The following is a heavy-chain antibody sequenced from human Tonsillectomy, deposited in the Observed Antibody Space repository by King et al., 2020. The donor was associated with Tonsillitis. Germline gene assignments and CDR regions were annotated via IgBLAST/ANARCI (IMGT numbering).Heavy chain of an antibody. CDR2: TSPGGHST. D-gene: IGHD7-27*01. CDR1: GFTFSGYA. CDR3: AKDLSLGIVDY. J-gene: IGHJ4*02. V-gene: IGHV3-23*04. Sequence: VQLVESGGGLVQPGGSLRLSCAASGFTFSGYAMSWVRQAPGKGLEWVSGTSPGGHSTYYADSVKGRFTISRDDAKNTLYLQMNSLRDEDTAIYYCAKDLSLGIVDYWGQGTLVTVSS.